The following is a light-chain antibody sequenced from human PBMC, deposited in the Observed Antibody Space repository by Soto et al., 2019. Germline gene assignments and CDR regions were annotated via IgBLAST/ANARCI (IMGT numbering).Light chain of an antibody. CDR3: KQYKQWPVG. J-gene: IGKJ4*01. CDR2: GAS. CDR1: HSVSNN. Sequence: VMKNSPTTLSVSTGERATLSCRASHSVSNNLAWYQQKPGQAPRLLIYGASTRATGVPARFSGSGSATQFTLTISSLQSEDFGLYYCKQYKQWPVGFCGGSNVDI. V-gene: IGKV3-15*01.